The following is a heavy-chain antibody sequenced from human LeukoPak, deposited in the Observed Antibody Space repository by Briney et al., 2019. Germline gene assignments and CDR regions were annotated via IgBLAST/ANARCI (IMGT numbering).Heavy chain of an antibody. V-gene: IGHV3-21*01. CDR3: ARDRRSGTAGVAPFDY. J-gene: IGHJ4*02. D-gene: IGHD1-1*01. CDR2: ISSSSSYI. Sequence: GGSLRLSCAASGFTFSSYSMTWVRQAPGKGLEWVSSISSSSSYIYYADSVKGRFTISRDNAKNSLYLQMNSLRAEDTAVYYCARDRRSGTAGVAPFDYWGQGTLVTVSS. CDR1: GFTFSSYS.